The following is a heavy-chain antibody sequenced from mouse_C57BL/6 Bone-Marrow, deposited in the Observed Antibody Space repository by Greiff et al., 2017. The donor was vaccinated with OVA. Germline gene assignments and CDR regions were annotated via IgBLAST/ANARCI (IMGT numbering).Heavy chain of an antibody. CDR1: GFTFSDFY. V-gene: IGHV7-1*01. Sequence: EVKVVESGGGLVQSGRSLRLSCAPSGFTFSDFYMEWVRQAPGKGLEWIAASRNKANDYTTEYSASVKGRFIVSRDTSQSILYLQMNALRAEDTAIYYCARDAGGGDYYGSSPSYWYFDVWGTGTTVTVSS. D-gene: IGHD1-1*01. CDR3: ARDAGGGDYYGSSPSYWYFDV. J-gene: IGHJ1*03. CDR2: SRNKANDYTT.